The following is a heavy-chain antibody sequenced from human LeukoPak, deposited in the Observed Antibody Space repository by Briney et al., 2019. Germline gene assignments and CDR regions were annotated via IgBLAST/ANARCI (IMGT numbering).Heavy chain of an antibody. CDR3: TRYGSWFDP. J-gene: IGHJ5*02. CDR2: INPNSGAT. D-gene: IGHD4-17*01. CDR1: GYTFTYYF. V-gene: IGHV1-2*02. Sequence: ASVTVSCKASGYTFTYYFIDRVRQPHGQGIEWMGWINPNSGATNCAQMFQGRVTMTRDTSISTAYMELSRLRSDYTAVYYCTRYGSWFDPWGQGSLVTVSS.